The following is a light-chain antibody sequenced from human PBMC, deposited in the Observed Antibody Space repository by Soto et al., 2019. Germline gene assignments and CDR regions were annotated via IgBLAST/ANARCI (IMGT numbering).Light chain of an antibody. Sequence: EIVMTQSPATLSVSPGERATLSCMASQSVSSNVAWYQQKPGQAPRLLIYDSSSRDTGVPARFSGSGSGTDFTLTISCLQSEDFATYYCQQYYSFPRTFGQGTKVDIK. CDR1: QSVSSN. CDR3: QQYYSFPRT. J-gene: IGKJ1*01. CDR2: DSS. V-gene: IGKV3-15*01.